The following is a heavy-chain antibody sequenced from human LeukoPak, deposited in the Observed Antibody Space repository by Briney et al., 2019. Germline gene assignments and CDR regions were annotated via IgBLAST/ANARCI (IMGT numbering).Heavy chain of an antibody. D-gene: IGHD6-25*01. V-gene: IGHV3-23*01. CDR2: ISGSGGST. CDR3: ARKPAPAD. J-gene: IGHJ4*02. CDR1: GFTFSSYG. Sequence: GGSLRLSCAVSGFTFSSYGMSWVRQAPGKGLEWVSAISGSGGSTYYADSVKGRFTISRDNSKNTLYLQLNSLRAEDTAVYYCARKPAPADWGQGTLVTVSS.